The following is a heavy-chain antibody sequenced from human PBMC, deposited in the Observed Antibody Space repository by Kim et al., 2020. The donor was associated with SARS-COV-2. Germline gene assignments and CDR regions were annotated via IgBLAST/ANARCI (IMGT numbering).Heavy chain of an antibody. V-gene: IGHV1-8*01. CDR2: MNPNSGNT. D-gene: IGHD6-13*01. J-gene: IGHJ6*02. Sequence: ASVKVSCKASGYTFTSYDINWVRQATGQGLEWMGWMNPNSGNTGYAQKFQGRVTMTRNTSISTAYMELSSLRSEDTAVYYCARGIYSSSWYAPYYYYGMDVWGQGTTVTVSS. CDR1: GYTFTSYD. CDR3: ARGIYSSSWYAPYYYYGMDV.